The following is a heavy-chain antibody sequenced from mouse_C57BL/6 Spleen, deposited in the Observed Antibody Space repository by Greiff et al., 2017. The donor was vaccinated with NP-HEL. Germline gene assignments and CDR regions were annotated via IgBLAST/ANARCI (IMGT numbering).Heavy chain of an antibody. D-gene: IGHD3-2*02. Sequence: QVQLQQSGAELAKPGGSVKLSCKASGYTFTSYWMHWVKQRPGQGLEWIGYINPSSGYTKYNQKFKDKATLTADKSSSTAYMQLSSLTYEDSAVYYCARVDSSGYGYFDYWGQGTTLTVSS. V-gene: IGHV1-7*01. CDR2: INPSSGYT. J-gene: IGHJ2*01. CDR1: GYTFTSYW. CDR3: ARVDSSGYGYFDY.